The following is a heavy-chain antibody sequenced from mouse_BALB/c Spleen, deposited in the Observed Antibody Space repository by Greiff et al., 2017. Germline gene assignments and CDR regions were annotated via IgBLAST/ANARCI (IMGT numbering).Heavy chain of an antibody. D-gene: IGHD1-1*01. V-gene: IGHV5-17*02. J-gene: IGHJ2*01. CDR3: ARRYGSSPYYFDY. Sequence: EVKLMESGGGLVQPGGSRKLSCAASGFTFSSFGMHWVRQAPEKGLEWVAYISSGSSTIYYADTVKGRFTISRDNPKNTLFLQMTSLRSEDTAMYYCARRYGSSPYYFDYWGQGTTLTVSS. CDR2: ISSGSSTI. CDR1: GFTFSSFG.